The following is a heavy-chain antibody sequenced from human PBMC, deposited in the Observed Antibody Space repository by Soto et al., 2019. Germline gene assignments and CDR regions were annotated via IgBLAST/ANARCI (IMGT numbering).Heavy chain of an antibody. CDR1: GFAVSSNY. D-gene: IGHD6-13*01. Sequence: GSLSLSCAASGFAVSSNYMSWVRQAPGKGLEWVSVIYSGGSTYYADSVKGRFTIPRDNSKNTLYLQMNSLRAEDTAVYYCARVPADGIFDYWGQGTLVIVSS. V-gene: IGHV3-66*01. J-gene: IGHJ4*02. CDR2: IYSGGST. CDR3: ARVPADGIFDY.